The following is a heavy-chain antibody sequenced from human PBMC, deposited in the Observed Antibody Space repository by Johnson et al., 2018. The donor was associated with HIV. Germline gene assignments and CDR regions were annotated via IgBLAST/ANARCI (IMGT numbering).Heavy chain of an antibody. CDR2: IRYDGRNK. V-gene: IGHV3-30*02. Sequence: QVQLVESGGGVVQPGGSLRLSCAASGFTFSSYGMHWVRQAPGQGLEWVAFIRYDGRNKYYADSVKGRFNIPRNNSKNTLYLQMNSLRAEDTAVYYCAKDSLLGYCSGGSCFDDDAFDIWGQGTMVTVSS. D-gene: IGHD2-15*01. CDR1: GFTFSSYG. J-gene: IGHJ3*02. CDR3: AKDSLLGYCSGGSCFDDDAFDI.